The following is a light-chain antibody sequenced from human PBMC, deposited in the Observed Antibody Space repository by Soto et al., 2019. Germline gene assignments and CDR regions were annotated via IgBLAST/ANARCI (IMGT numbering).Light chain of an antibody. CDR2: AAS. J-gene: IGKJ1*01. V-gene: IGKV1-27*01. CDR1: QGSSNY. Sequence: DIQMTQSPASLSASVGDRVTLSCRASQGSSNYLAWYQQKPGKVPKLLIDAASTLQSVGPSRFSGSGAGTDFTLTSSSLQPEDFAVYYCPQYTNGPRTFGQGTKVDIK. CDR3: PQYTNGPRT.